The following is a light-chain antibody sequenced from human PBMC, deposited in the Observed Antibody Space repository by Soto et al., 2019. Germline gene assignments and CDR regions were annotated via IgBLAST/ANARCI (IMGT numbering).Light chain of an antibody. Sequence: QSALTQPRSVSGSPGQSVTISCTGTSSDVGGYNYVSWYQQHPGKAPKLMIYEVSKRPSGAPDRFSGSKSVNTASLTISGLQTEDEADYYACSYADTYTVLFGGGT. J-gene: IGLJ2*01. CDR2: EVS. CDR1: SSDVGGYNY. CDR3: CSYADTYTVL. V-gene: IGLV2-11*01.